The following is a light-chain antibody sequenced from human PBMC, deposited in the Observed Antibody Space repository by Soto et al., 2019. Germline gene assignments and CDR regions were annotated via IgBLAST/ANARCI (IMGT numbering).Light chain of an antibody. J-gene: IGKJ1*01. CDR2: CAS. CDR3: QQYYSPWT. Sequence: DIVMTQSPDSLAVSLGERATINCKSSQSVLYSSNNKNYLAWYQQKSGQPPKLLIYCASTRESGVPDRFSGSGAGTDFTLTISSLQAEDVAVYYCQQYYSPWTFGQGTKVEIK. V-gene: IGKV4-1*01. CDR1: QSVLYSSNNKNY.